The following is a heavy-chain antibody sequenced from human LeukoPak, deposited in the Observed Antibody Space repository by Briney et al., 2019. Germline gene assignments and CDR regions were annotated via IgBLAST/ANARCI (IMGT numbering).Heavy chain of an antibody. CDR2: IYSGGST. D-gene: IGHD3-10*01. J-gene: IGHJ4*02. CDR3: ARVGITKNFDY. CDR1: GFTISSNY. Sequence: PGGSLRLSCAASGFTISSNYMSWVRQGPGKGLEWVSVIYSGGSTYYADSVKGRFTISRDNSKNTLYLQMNRLRAEDTAVYYCARVGITKNFDYWGQGTLVTVSS. V-gene: IGHV3-53*01.